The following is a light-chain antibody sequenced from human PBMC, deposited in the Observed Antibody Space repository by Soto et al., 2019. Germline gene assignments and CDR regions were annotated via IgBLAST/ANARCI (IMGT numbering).Light chain of an antibody. V-gene: IGLV1-44*01. CDR1: SSNIGSNT. CDR3: AAWDGSLNGWV. CDR2: SND. J-gene: IGLJ3*02. Sequence: QAVLTQPPSASGTPGQRVSLSCSGRSSNIGSNTVNWYQQLPGTAPKVLIYSNDQRPSWIPDRFSGSKSGTSASLAISGLQADDEADYYCAAWDGSLNGWVFGGGTKLTVL.